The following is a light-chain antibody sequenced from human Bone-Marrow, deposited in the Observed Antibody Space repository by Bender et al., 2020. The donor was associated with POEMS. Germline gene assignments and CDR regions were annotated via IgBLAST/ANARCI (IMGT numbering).Light chain of an antibody. CDR2: DAT. V-gene: IGLV2-11*01. Sequence: QSALTQPRSVSGSPGQSVTVSCTGTSTDVGTYNQVSWYQQHPGKAPKLVIYDATKRPSGVPDRFSGSKSGNTASLTVSGLQAEDEADYYCSAFANGNTVVFGGGTKLTVL. CDR1: STDVGTYNQ. J-gene: IGLJ2*01. CDR3: SAFANGNTVV.